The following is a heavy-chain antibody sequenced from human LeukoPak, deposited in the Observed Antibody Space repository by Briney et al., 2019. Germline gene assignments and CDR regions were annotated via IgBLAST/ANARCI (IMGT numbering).Heavy chain of an antibody. D-gene: IGHD4-17*01. CDR3: TRSRGDYERGYFDY. CDR2: INQDGSAK. V-gene: IGHV3-7*01. J-gene: IGHJ4*02. CDR1: GFTFNKSW. Sequence: PGGSLRLSCAASGFTFNKSWRSWVRQAPGKGLEWVANINQDGSAKYYMDSVKGRFTFSRDNAKNSLFLQMNSLRAEDTAVYYCTRSRGDYERGYFDYWGQGTLVTVSS.